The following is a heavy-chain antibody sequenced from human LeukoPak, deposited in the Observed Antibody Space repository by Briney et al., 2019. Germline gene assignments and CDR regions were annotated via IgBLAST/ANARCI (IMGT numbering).Heavy chain of an antibody. V-gene: IGHV1-69*13. CDR2: IIPIFGTA. J-gene: IGHJ3*02. Sequence: SVKVSCKASGGTFSSYAISWVRQAPGQGLEWMGGIIPIFGTANYAQKFQGRVTITADESTSTAYMELSSLRSEDTAVYYCARARYYYDSSGYGAFDTWGQGTMVTVSS. CDR1: GGTFSSYA. D-gene: IGHD3-22*01. CDR3: ARARYYYDSSGYGAFDT.